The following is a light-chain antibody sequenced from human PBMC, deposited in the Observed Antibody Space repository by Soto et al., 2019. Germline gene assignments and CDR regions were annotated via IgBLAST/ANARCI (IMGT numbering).Light chain of an antibody. CDR2: AAF. CDR3: QRRSNWPVT. V-gene: IGKV3D-20*02. J-gene: IGKJ5*01. Sequence: IVLTQSPGTLSLSLGERATLSCRASQSVSSSYLAWYQQKPGQAPRLLIYAAFSRATGIPDRFSGSGSGTNFTLTISSLEPEDFAVYYCQRRSNWPVTFGQGTRLEIK. CDR1: QSVSSSY.